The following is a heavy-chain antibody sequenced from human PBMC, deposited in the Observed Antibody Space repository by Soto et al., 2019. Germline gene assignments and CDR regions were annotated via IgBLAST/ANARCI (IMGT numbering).Heavy chain of an antibody. J-gene: IGHJ6*02. D-gene: IGHD3-9*01. CDR3: AGDRVTAYYDWVGMGV. Sequence: SETLSLTGTVSGGSISSYDWSWIRQPAGKGLEWIGRIYTMGSTNYNPSLKSRVTMSVDTSKNQFSLKLSSVTASDTAVYYWAGDRVTAYYDWVGMGVCRRGTTVTVSS. CDR2: IYTMGST. CDR1: GGSISSYD. V-gene: IGHV4-4*07.